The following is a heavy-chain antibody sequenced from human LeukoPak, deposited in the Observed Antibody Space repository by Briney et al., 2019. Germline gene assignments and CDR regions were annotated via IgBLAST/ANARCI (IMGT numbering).Heavy chain of an antibody. J-gene: IGHJ6*04. CDR3: ATLRSYYDFLVDV. CDR1: GYTFTGYY. Sequence: ASVKVSCKASGYTFTGYYMHWVRQAPGRGLEWMGIINPSGGSTSYAQKFQGRVTMTEDTSTDTAYMELSSLRSEDTAVYYCATLRSYYDFLVDVWGKGTTVTVSS. CDR2: INPSGGST. V-gene: IGHV1-46*01. D-gene: IGHD3-3*01.